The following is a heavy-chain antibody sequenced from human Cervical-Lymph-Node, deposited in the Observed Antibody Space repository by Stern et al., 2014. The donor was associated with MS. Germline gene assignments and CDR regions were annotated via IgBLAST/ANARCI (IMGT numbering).Heavy chain of an antibody. D-gene: IGHD6-13*01. CDR2: SFTVVGTP. CDR1: GGTFSKFP. J-gene: IGHJ5*02. Sequence: QVQLVQSGAEVTKPGSSGKVSCKASGGTFSKFPSSWVRQAPGQGLEWMGGSFTVVGTPTYAQEFRGRVTITADVSTSTVYMELSSLRSDDTAVYYCALSSETSDRWYSLGYDLWGQGTLVTVSS. CDR3: ALSSETSDRWYSLGYDL. V-gene: IGHV1-69*01.